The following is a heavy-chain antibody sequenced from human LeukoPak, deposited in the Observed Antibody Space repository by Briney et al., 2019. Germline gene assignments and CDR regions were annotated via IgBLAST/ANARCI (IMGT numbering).Heavy chain of an antibody. J-gene: IGHJ5*02. CDR2: ISYDGSNK. V-gene: IGHV3-30*18. D-gene: IGHD2-2*01. Sequence: GGSLRLSCAASGFTFSSYGMHWVRQAPGKGLEWVAVISYDGSNKYYADSVKGRFTISRDNPKNTLYLQMNSLRAEDTAVYYCAKDYVSYCSSTSCYNWFDPWGQGTLVTVSS. CDR3: AKDYVSYCSSTSCYNWFDP. CDR1: GFTFSSYG.